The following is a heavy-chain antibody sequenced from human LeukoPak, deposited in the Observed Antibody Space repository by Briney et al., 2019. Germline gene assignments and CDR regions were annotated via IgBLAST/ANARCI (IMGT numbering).Heavy chain of an antibody. J-gene: IGHJ4*02. CDR3: ARGGYSGTYYFDY. CDR1: GFTFSTYG. V-gene: IGHV3-33*01. Sequence: GGSLRLSCAASGFTFSTYGMHWVRQAPGKGLEWVAVVWYDRSNIHYVDSVKGRFTISRDNSKSTLYLQMNSLTAEDTAVYYCARGGYSGTYYFDYWGQGTLVTVSS. CDR2: VWYDRSNI. D-gene: IGHD1-26*01.